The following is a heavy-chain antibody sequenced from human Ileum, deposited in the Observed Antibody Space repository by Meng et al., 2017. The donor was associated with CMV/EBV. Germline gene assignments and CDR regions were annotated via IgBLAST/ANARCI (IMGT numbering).Heavy chain of an antibody. V-gene: IGHV4-30-4*01. Sequence: VQLHEAGPGSVKPSQTRSLTCTVSGDSLSTGDYYWSWIRQPPGKGPEWIGYIYYSGSTLYNPSLKSPVTISLDKSKNQFSLRLRSVTAADTAVYFCAREGGGWYFDSWGQGTLVTVSS. CDR1: GDSLSTGDYY. CDR3: AREGGGWYFDS. J-gene: IGHJ4*02. CDR2: IYYSGST. D-gene: IGHD6-19*01.